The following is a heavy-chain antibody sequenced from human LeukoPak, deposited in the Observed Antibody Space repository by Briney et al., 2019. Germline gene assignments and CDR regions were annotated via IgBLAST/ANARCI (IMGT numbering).Heavy chain of an antibody. V-gene: IGHV4-31*03. Sequence: SETLSLTCTVSGGSISSGGYYWSWIRQHPGKGLEWIGYIYYSGSTYYNPSLKSRVTISVDTSKNQFSLKLSSVTAADTAVYYCARDLPIYGMDVWSQGTTVTVSS. CDR2: IYYSGST. J-gene: IGHJ6*02. CDR1: GGSISSGGYY. CDR3: ARDLPIYGMDV.